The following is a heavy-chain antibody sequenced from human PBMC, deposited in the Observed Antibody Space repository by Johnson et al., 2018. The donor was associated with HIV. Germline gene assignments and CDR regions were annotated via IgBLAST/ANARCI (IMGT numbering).Heavy chain of an antibody. D-gene: IGHD3-3*01. V-gene: IGHV3-74*02. CDR2: INSDGSST. Sequence: VQLVESGGGVVQPGRSLRLSCAASGFTFSSYWMHWVRQAPGKGLVWVSRINSDGSSTSYADSVKGRFTISRDNSKNTLYLQMNSLRAEDTAVYYCAKSVRYNFWSGYQGDDAFDIWGQGTMVTVSS. CDR1: GFTFSSYW. CDR3: AKSVRYNFWSGYQGDDAFDI. J-gene: IGHJ3*02.